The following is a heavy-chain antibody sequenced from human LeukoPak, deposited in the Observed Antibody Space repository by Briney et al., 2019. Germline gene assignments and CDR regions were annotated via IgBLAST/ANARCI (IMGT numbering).Heavy chain of an antibody. CDR2: INHSGST. Sequence: PSETLSLTCAVYGGSFSGYYWSWIRQPPGKGLEWIGEINHSGSTNYNPSLKSRVTISVDTSKNQFSLKLSSVTAADTAVYYCARGTAARPAHPFYYYGMDVWGQGTTVTVSS. V-gene: IGHV4-34*01. CDR1: GGSFSGYY. D-gene: IGHD6-6*01. J-gene: IGHJ6*02. CDR3: ARGTAARPAHPFYYYGMDV.